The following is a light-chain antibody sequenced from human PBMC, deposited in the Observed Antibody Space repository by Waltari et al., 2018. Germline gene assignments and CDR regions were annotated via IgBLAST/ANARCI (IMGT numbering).Light chain of an antibody. CDR2: NAS. Sequence: EVVLTQSPPTLSLSPGERSTLSCRASQSVSTYLAWYQHKPGQPPRLLIFNASYRATGVPTRVRGSGSGTDFTLTLSSLAPEDFAVYYCQQRSSGPPVTFGQGTRVEI. CDR1: QSVSTY. V-gene: IGKV3-11*01. CDR3: QQRSSGPPVT. J-gene: IGKJ5*01.